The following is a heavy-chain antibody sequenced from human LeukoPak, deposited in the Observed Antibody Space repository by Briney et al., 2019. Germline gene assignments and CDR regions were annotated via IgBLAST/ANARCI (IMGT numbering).Heavy chain of an antibody. Sequence: GGSLRLSCAASGFTFSSYSMNWVGKAPGKGLKWVSSISSRSSYIYYADSVKGRFTISRDNANNSLYLQMNSLRAEDTAVYYCARIAAAGGYYYYMDVWGKGTTVTVSS. CDR2: ISSRSSYI. CDR1: GFTFSSYS. V-gene: IGHV3-21*01. J-gene: IGHJ6*03. D-gene: IGHD6-13*01. CDR3: ARIAAAGGYYYYMDV.